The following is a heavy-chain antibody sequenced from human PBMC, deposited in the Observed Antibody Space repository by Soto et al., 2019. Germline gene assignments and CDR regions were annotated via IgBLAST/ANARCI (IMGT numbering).Heavy chain of an antibody. D-gene: IGHD3-3*01. Sequence: PGGSLRLSCAASGFTFSSYSMNWVRQAPGKGLEWVSSISSSSSYIYYADSVKGRFTISRDNAKNSLYLQMNSLRAEDTAVYYWAGNYDFGSGPFDYWGQGTLVTVSS. CDR1: GFTFSSYS. J-gene: IGHJ4*02. V-gene: IGHV3-21*01. CDR2: ISSSSSYI. CDR3: AGNYDFGSGPFDY.